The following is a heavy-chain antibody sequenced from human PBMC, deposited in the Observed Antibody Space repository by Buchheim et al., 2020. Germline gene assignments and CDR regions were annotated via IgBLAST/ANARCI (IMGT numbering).Heavy chain of an antibody. CDR3: AKDSGRVFRYYDY. D-gene: IGHD3-10*01. CDR1: GFSFGSYG. J-gene: IGHJ4*02. CDR2: IFYDGTNK. V-gene: IGHV3-30*05. Sequence: QEQLVESGGGVVQPGRSLRLSCAASGFSFGSYGMHWVRQAPGKGLEWVAVIFYDGTNKYYADSVKGRFTISRDNSKNTLYLQMNSLTVEDTAVYYCAKDSGRVFRYYDYWGQGTL.